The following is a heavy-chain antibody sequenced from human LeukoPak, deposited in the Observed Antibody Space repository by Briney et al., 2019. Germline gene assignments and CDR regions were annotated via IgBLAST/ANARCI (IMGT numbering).Heavy chain of an antibody. J-gene: IGHJ4*02. Sequence: GRSLRLSCAASGFTFSSYNIHWVRQPPGRGLVWVSRIESDERRTKYADSVAGRFTISRDHAKNTVYLQMNSLTDEDTAVYYCARGIYGDSVAFDYWGQGALVTVSS. V-gene: IGHV3-74*01. CDR2: IESDERRT. CDR1: GFTFSSYN. CDR3: ARGIYGDSVAFDY. D-gene: IGHD4-17*01.